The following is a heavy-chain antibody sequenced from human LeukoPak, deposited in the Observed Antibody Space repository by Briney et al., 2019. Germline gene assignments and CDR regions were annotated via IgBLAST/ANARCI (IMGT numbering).Heavy chain of an antibody. CDR2: ISSSSSYI. J-gene: IGHJ4*02. Sequence: PGGSLRLSCAASGFTFSSYWMSWVRQAPGKGLEWVSSISSSSSYIYYADSVKGRFTISRDNAKNSLYLQMNSLRAEDTAVYYCASSPLTSYCSGGSCYSSGYWGQGTLVTVSS. D-gene: IGHD2-15*01. CDR1: GFTFSSYW. CDR3: ASSPLTSYCSGGSCYSSGY. V-gene: IGHV3-21*01.